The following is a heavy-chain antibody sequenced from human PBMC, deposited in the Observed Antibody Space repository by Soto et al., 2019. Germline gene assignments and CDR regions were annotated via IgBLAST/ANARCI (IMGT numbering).Heavy chain of an antibody. J-gene: IGHJ5*01. Sequence: SETLSLTCNVSGDSISGGDFYWSWIRQPPGKGLEWMGYIYSTGSTYYHPSLRSRIAISVDTSKNQVSLNLNSLTAADTALYYCARTRREYGSAWFDFWGQGTLVTVSS. CDR3: ARTRREYGSAWFDF. CDR1: GDSISGGDFY. CDR2: IYSTGST. D-gene: IGHD3-10*01. V-gene: IGHV4-30-4*01.